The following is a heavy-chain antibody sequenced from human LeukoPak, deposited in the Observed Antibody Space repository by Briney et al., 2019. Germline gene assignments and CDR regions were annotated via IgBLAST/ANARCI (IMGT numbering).Heavy chain of an antibody. CDR2: ISHSGTFI. D-gene: IGHD5-24*01. CDR1: GFTFSTYT. J-gene: IGHJ4*02. V-gene: IGHV3-21*01. CDR3: VREEGFGDAYNVFDY. Sequence: GGSLRLSCAASGFTFSTYTLNWVRQAPGKGLEWVSFISHSGTFIDYADSARGRFTISRDNAKNSLYLQMTSLRAEDTAIYYCVREEGFGDAYNVFDYWGQGTPVTVSS.